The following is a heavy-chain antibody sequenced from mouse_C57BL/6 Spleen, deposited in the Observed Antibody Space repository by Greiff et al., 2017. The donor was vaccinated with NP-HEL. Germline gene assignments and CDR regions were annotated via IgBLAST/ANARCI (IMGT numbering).Heavy chain of an antibody. V-gene: IGHV2-2*01. J-gene: IGHJ3*01. CDR2: IWSGGST. Sequence: QVHVKQSGPGLVQPSQSLSITCTVSGFSLTSYGVHWVRQSPGKGLEWLGVIWSGGSTDYNAAFISRLSISKDNSKSQVFFKMNSLQADDTAIYYCARYDYDGFAYWGQGTMVTVSA. D-gene: IGHD2-4*01. CDR3: ARYDYDGFAY. CDR1: GFSLTSYG.